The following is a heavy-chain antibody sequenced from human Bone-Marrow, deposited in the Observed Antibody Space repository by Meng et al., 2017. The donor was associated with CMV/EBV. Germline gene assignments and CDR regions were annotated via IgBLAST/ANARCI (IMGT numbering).Heavy chain of an antibody. CDR2: IYSGGSST. V-gene: IGHV3-23*03. CDR1: GFAFSSYW. Sequence: GESLKISCAASGFAFSSYWMRWVRQAPGKGLVWVSVIYSGGSSTYYADSVKGRFTISRDNSKNTLYLQMNSLRAEDTAVYYCARQPRYGGNSGPRGYYGMDVWGQGTTVTVSS. CDR3: ARQPRYGGNSGPRGYYGMDV. J-gene: IGHJ6*02. D-gene: IGHD4-23*01.